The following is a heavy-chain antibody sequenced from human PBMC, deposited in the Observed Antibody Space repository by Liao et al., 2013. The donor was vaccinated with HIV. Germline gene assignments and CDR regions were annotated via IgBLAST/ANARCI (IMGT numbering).Heavy chain of an antibody. Sequence: QVQLQQWGAGLLKPSETLSLTCAVYGGSFSGYYWSWIRQPPGKGLEWIGEINHSGSTNYNPSLKSRVTISVDTSKNQFSLKLSSVTAADTAVYFCARVSGVAVAGPHGSMDVWGKGTTVTVSS. V-gene: IGHV4-34*01. CDR1: GGSFSGYY. D-gene: IGHD6-19*01. J-gene: IGHJ6*03. CDR3: ARVSGVAVAGPHGSMDV. CDR2: INHSGST.